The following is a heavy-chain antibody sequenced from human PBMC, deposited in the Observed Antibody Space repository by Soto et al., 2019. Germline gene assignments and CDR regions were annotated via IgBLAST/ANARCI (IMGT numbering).Heavy chain of an antibody. J-gene: IGHJ4*02. CDR2: MNPNSGNT. CDR3: ARDATYYYDSSGVDY. D-gene: IGHD3-22*01. CDR1: GYTFTSYD. Sequence: ASVKVSCKASGYTFTSYDINWVRQATGQGLEWMGGMNPNSGNTGYAQKFQGRVTMTRNNSISTAYMELSSLRSEDTAVYYCARDATYYYDSSGVDYWGQGTLVTVSS. V-gene: IGHV1-8*01.